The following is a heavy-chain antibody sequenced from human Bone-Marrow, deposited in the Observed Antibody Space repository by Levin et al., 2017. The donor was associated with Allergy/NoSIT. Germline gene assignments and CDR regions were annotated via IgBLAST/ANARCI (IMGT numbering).Heavy chain of an antibody. CDR1: GFTFSSYA. CDR2: ISYDGSNK. J-gene: IGHJ4*02. V-gene: IGHV3-30-3*01. CDR3: ARDRAGSGYLGCFGY. D-gene: IGHD3-22*01. Sequence: PSGGSLRLSCAASGFTFSSYAMHWVRQAPGKGLEWVAVISYDGSNKYYADSVKGRFTISRDNSKNTLYLQMNSLRAEDTAVYYCARDRAGSGYLGCFGYWGQGTLVTVSS.